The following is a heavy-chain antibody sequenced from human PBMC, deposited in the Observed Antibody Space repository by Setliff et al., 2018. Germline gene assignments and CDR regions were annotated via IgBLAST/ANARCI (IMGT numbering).Heavy chain of an antibody. CDR2: ISPYTGNT. J-gene: IGHJ3*02. D-gene: IGHD7-27*01. Sequence: ASVKVSCKASGYTFINFGISWVRQAPGQGLEWVGWISPYTGNTYYAPRLQDGVTLTADTSTNTAYMELRSLTSDDTAVYYCARRWEAGDQDAYDIWGQGTMVTVSS. CDR3: ARRWEAGDQDAYDI. CDR1: GYTFINFG. V-gene: IGHV1-18*01.